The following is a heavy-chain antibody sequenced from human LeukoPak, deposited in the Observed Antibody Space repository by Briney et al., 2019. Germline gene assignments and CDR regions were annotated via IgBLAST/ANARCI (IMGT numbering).Heavy chain of an antibody. Sequence: GGSLRLSCAASGFTFSSYCMSCVRQAPGKGLEWVANIKQDGSEKYYVDSVKGRFTISRDNARNSLYLQMNSLRAEDTAVYYCARDSAYDSGGYPDAFDIWGQGTMVTVSS. CDR3: ARDSAYDSGGYPDAFDI. D-gene: IGHD3-22*01. J-gene: IGHJ3*02. V-gene: IGHV3-7*03. CDR2: IKQDGSEK. CDR1: GFTFSSYC.